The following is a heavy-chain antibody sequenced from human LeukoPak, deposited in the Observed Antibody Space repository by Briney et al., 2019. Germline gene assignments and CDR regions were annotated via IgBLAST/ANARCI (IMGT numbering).Heavy chain of an antibody. CDR1: GFTFSSHG. CDR3: AKDDAWLQYGN. CDR2: ISPNCVIT. D-gene: IGHD5-24*01. V-gene: IGHV3-23*01. J-gene: IGHJ4*02. Sequence: GGSLRLSCAASGFTFSSHGMNWVRRAPGKGLEGGSGISPNCVITYYADSVKGRFTISRDNSKGTVYLQMNSLRPEDTAVYYCAKDDAWLQYGNWGRGTLVTVSS.